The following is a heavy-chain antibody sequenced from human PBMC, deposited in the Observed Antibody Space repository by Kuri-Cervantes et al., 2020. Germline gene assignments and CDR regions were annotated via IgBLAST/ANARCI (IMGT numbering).Heavy chain of an antibody. J-gene: IGHJ6*03. CDR3: AREELWFREPEPDYYYYYMDV. D-gene: IGHD3-10*01. CDR1: GYTFATYG. Sequence: ASVKVSCKASGYTFATYGISWVRKAPGQGLEWMGWISAHNGDTNYAQKVQGRVTMTTDTSTSTAYMELRSLRSDDTAVYYCAREELWFREPEPDYYYYYMDVWGKGTTVTVSS. CDR2: ISAHNGDT. V-gene: IGHV1-18*01.